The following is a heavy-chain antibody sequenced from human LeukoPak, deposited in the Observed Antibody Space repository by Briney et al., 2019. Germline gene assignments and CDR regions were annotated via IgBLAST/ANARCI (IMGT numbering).Heavy chain of an antibody. CDR1: GYTFTSYG. CDR2: ISAYNGNT. D-gene: IGHD4-17*01. Sequence: ASVKVSCKASGYTFTSYGISWVRQAPGQGLEWMGWISAYNGNTNYAQKLQGRVTMTTDTSTSTAYMELRSLRSDDTAVYYCARPDYGDYLFAFDIWGQGTMVTVSS. V-gene: IGHV1-18*01. J-gene: IGHJ3*02. CDR3: ARPDYGDYLFAFDI.